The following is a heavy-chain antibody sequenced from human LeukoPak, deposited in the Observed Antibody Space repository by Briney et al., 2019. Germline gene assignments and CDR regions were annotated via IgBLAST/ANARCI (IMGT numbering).Heavy chain of an antibody. CDR3: ARGRHDYYGSGSYRGMDV. D-gene: IGHD3-10*01. CDR2: ISSSSSYI. J-gene: IGHJ6*02. Sequence: GGSLRPSCAASGFTYSSYSMNWVRQAPGKGLXXXXXISSSSSYIYYADSVKGRFTISRDNAKNSLYLQMNSLRAEDTAVYYCARGRHDYYGSGSYRGMDVWGQGTTVTVSS. CDR1: GFTYSSYS. V-gene: IGHV3-21*01.